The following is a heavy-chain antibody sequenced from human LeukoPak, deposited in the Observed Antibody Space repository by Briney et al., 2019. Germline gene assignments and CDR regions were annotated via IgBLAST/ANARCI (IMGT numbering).Heavy chain of an antibody. J-gene: IGHJ5*02. CDR3: SINLPLFDP. V-gene: IGHV1-69*02. Sequence: GASVKISCKASGGTFSSYTISWVRQAPGQGLEWMGRIIPILGIANYAQKFQGRVTITADKSTSTAYMELSSLRSADTAVYYYSINLPLFDPWRQGTVDSVPS. CDR1: GGTFSSYT. CDR2: IIPILGIA.